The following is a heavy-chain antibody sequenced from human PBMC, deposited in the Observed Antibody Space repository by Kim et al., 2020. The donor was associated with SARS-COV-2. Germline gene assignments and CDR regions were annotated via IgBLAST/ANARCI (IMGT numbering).Heavy chain of an antibody. V-gene: IGHV7-4-1*02. J-gene: IGHJ4*02. Sequence: ASVKVSCRTSGYTFTTYAIHWVRQAPGQGLEWIGWINTNTGNPTYAQGFTGRFVFSLDTSVSTTYLQINSLKAEDTAVYYCAKTRWDCRGPTCYSSFDYWGQGTLVTVSS. D-gene: IGHD2-15*01. CDR2: INTNTGNP. CDR3: AKTRWDCRGPTCYSSFDY. CDR1: GYTFTTYA.